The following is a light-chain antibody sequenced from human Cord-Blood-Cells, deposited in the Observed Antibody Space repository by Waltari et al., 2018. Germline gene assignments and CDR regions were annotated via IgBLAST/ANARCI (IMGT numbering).Light chain of an antibody. Sequence: QSALTQPRSVSGSPGQSVPISCTGTSSDVGGYNYVSWYQQHPGKAPKRMIYDVSKRPSGVPDRFSGSKSGNTASLTISGLQAEDEAEYNCCSYAGRDVSGTGTKVTVL. CDR1: SSDVGGYNY. CDR3: CSYAGRDV. J-gene: IGLJ1*01. CDR2: DVS. V-gene: IGLV2-11*01.